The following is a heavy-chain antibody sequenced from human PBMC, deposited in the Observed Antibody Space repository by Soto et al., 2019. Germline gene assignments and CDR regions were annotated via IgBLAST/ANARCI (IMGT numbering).Heavy chain of an antibody. D-gene: IGHD3-16*01. CDR1: GGSISSGGYY. Sequence: SETLSLTCTVSGGSISSGGYYWSWIRQHPGKGLEWIGYIYYSGSTYYNPSLKSRVTISVDTSKNQFSLKLSSVTAADTAVYYCARDTGGYYDYWGQGTLVTVSS. CDR2: IYYSGST. J-gene: IGHJ4*02. V-gene: IGHV4-31*03. CDR3: ARDTGGYYDY.